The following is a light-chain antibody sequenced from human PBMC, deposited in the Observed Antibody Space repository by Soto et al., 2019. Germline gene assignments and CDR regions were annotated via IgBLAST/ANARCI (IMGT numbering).Light chain of an antibody. V-gene: IGKV3-20*01. CDR3: QQYGTSPWA. CDR1: QSVGRNY. Sequence: EIVLTQFPGTLSLSPGERATLSCRASQSVGRNYVAWYQQKPGQAPRVIIYAASNRASGIPDRFSGSGSGSDFTLTISRLEPEDLAVYYCQQYGTSPWAFGQGTKVESK. CDR2: AAS. J-gene: IGKJ1*01.